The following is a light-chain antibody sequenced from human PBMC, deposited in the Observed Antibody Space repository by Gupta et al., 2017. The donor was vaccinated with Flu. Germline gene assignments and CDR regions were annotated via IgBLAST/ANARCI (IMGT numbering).Light chain of an antibody. Sequence: YVSWYQQYPGKAPKLMIYDVTKRPSGVPDRFSGSKSGDTASLTISELQAEDEADYYCCSYAGSYIWLFGGGTKLTVL. CDR3: CSYAGSYIWL. CDR2: DVT. CDR1: Y. J-gene: IGLJ3*02. V-gene: IGLV2-11*01.